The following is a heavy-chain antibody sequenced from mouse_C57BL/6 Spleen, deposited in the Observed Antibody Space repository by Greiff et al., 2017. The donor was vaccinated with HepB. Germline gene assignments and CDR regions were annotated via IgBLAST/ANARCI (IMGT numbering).Heavy chain of an antibody. J-gene: IGHJ1*03. CDR1: GYTFTDYY. D-gene: IGHD1-1*01. Sequence: VQLQQSGAELVRPGASVKLSCKASGYTFTDYYINWVKQRPGQGLEWIARIYPGSGNTYYNEKFKGKATLTAEKSSSTAYMQLSSRTSEDSAVYCCARYTTVVAPNWYCDVWGTGTTVTVSS. CDR3: ARYTTVVAPNWYCDV. V-gene: IGHV1-76*01. CDR2: IYPGSGNT.